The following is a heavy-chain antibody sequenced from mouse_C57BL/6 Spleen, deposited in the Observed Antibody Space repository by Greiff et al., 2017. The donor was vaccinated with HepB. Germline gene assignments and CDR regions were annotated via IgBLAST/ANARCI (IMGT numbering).Heavy chain of an antibody. CDR1: GYAFSSYW. Sequence: QVQLQQSGAELVKPGASVKISCKASGYAFSSYWMNWVKQRPGEGLEWIGQIYPGDGDTNYNGKFKGKATLTADKSSSTAYMQLSSLTSEDSAVYFCARGGTEYYFDYWGQGTTLTVSS. CDR2: IYPGDGDT. J-gene: IGHJ2*01. CDR3: ARGGTEYYFDY. V-gene: IGHV1-80*01. D-gene: IGHD2-14*01.